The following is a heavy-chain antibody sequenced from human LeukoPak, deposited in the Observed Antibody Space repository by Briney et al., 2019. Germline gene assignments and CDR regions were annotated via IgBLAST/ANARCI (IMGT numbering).Heavy chain of an antibody. V-gene: IGHV1-18*01. CDR3: ARDLPVHSSGWWSH. CDR1: GYTFTSYG. J-gene: IGHJ4*02. Sequence: GASVKVSCKASGYTFTSYGISWVRQAPGQGLEWMGWISAYNGNTNYAQKLQGRVTMTTDTSTSTAYMELRSLRSDDTAVYYCARDLPVHSSGWWSHWGQGTLVTVSS. CDR2: ISAYNGNT. D-gene: IGHD6-19*01.